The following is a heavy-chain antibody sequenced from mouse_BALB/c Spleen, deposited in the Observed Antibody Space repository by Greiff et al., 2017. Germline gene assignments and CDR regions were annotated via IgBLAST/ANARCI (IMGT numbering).Heavy chain of an antibody. CDR1: GYTFTSYV. CDR2: INPYNDGT. V-gene: IGHV1-14*01. CDR3: ARDYDYEYYYAMDY. D-gene: IGHD2-4*01. Sequence: VQLQQSGPELVKPGASVKMSCKASGYTFTSYVMHWVKQKPGQGLEWIGYINPYNDGTKYNEKFKGKATLTSDKSSSTAYMELSSLTSEDSAVYYCARDYDYEYYYAMDYWGQGTSVTVSS. J-gene: IGHJ4*01.